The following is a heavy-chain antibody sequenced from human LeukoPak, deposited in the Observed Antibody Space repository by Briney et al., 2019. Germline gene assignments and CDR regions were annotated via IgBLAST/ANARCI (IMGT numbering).Heavy chain of an antibody. D-gene: IGHD1-26*01. CDR3: ARKLRLGGNWIDP. CDR2: IIPISSTT. Sequence: SVKVSCKTSGGTFTSYAITWVRQAPARGLEWMGKIIPISSTTNYTQTVQGRVTFTTDESTSTAYMELSSLRSEDTALYYCARKLRLGGNWIDPWGQGTLVTVSS. CDR1: GGTFTSYA. V-gene: IGHV1-69*05. J-gene: IGHJ5*02.